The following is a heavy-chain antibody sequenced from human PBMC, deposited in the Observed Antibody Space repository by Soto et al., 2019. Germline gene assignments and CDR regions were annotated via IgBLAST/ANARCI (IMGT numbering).Heavy chain of an antibody. CDR3: ARRPRFFAPAGFPNWFDP. Sequence: QVQLQQWGAGLLKPSETLSLTCAVYGGSFSGYYWTWIRQPPGKGLEWIGESNQSGSTSYNPSLKSRVTISVDTSKNQFSLKLNSVTAADTAVYYCARRPRFFAPAGFPNWFDPWGQGTLVTVSS. CDR1: GGSFSGYY. J-gene: IGHJ5*02. V-gene: IGHV4-34*01. D-gene: IGHD6-13*01. CDR2: SNQSGST.